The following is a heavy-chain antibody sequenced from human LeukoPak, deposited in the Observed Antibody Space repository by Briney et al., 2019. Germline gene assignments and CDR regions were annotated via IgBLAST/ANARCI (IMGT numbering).Heavy chain of an antibody. V-gene: IGHV3-30*02. D-gene: IGHD2-2*01. CDR1: GFTFSNYG. J-gene: IGHJ3*02. Sequence: GGSLRLSCAASGFTFSNYGMHWVRQAPGKGLEWVAYIWNDGSNKYYVDSVKGRFTISRDNSKNTLYLQMNSLRIEDTGVYYCVKDIYCAGTTCYPRRDDFDIWGQGTMVTVSS. CDR2: IWNDGSNK. CDR3: VKDIYCAGTTCYPRRDDFDI.